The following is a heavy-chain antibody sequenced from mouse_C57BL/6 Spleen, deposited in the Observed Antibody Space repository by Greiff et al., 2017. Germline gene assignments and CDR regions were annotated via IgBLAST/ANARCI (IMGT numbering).Heavy chain of an antibody. CDR2: INPNNGGT. J-gene: IGHJ2*01. V-gene: IGHV1-26*01. D-gene: IGHD1-1*01. Sequence: EVKLQQSGPELVKPGASVKISCKASGYTFTDYYMNWVKQSPGKSLEWIGDINPNNGGTSYNQKFKGKATLTVDKSSSTAYMELRSLTSEDSAVYYCANLLNYDYWGQGTTLTVSS. CDR1: GYTFTDYY. CDR3: ANLLNYDY.